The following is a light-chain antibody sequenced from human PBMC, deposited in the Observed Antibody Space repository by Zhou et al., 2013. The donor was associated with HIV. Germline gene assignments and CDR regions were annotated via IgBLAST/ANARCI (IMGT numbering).Light chain of an antibody. V-gene: IGKV3-20*01. CDR2: DAS. J-gene: IGKJ2*01. Sequence: EILMTQSPATLSVSPGERATLSCRASQTVSSYLAWYQQKPGQAPRLLIYDASTRATGIPARFSGSGSGTDFTLTISRLEPEDFAVYYCQQYGSSLPYTFGQGTKLEIK. CDR1: QTVSSY. CDR3: QQYGSSLPYT.